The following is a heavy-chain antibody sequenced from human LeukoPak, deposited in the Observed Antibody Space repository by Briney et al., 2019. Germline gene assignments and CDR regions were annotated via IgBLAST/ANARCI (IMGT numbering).Heavy chain of an antibody. Sequence: SETLSLTCTVSGGSISSYYWSWIRQPPGKGLEWIGYIYYTGSTNYNPSLKSRVTISVDTSKNQFALELTSVTAADTAVYYCARVGFGNTPHPIDYWGQGTLVTVSS. CDR3: ARVGFGNTPHPIDY. J-gene: IGHJ4*02. CDR2: IYYTGST. CDR1: GGSISSYY. D-gene: IGHD4-23*01. V-gene: IGHV4-59*01.